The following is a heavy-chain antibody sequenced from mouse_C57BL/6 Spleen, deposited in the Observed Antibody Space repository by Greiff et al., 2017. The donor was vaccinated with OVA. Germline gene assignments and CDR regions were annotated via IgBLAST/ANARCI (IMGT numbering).Heavy chain of an antibody. Sequence: VQLQQSGPELVKPGASVKLSCKASGYTFTSYDINWVKQRPGQGLEWIGWIYPRDGSTKYNEKFKGKATLTVDTSSSTAYMELHSLTSEDSAVYFCAREDYYYGSRFAYWGQGTLVTVSA. CDR1: GYTFTSYD. CDR2: IYPRDGST. D-gene: IGHD1-1*01. V-gene: IGHV1-85*01. CDR3: AREDYYYGSRFAY. J-gene: IGHJ3*01.